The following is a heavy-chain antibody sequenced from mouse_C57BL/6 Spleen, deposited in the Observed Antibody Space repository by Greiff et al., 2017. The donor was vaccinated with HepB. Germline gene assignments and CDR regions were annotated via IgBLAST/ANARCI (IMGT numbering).Heavy chain of an antibody. CDR3: AREVDDYDYFDY. CDR2: IYPGSGST. D-gene: IGHD2-4*01. J-gene: IGHJ2*01. CDR1: GYTFTSYW. Sequence: QVQLQQPGAELVKPGASVKMSCKASGYTFTSYWITWVKQRPGQGLEWIGDIYPGSGSTNYNEKFKSKATLTVDTSSSTAYMQLSSLTSEDSSVYYCAREVDDYDYFDYWGQGTTLTVSS. V-gene: IGHV1-55*01.